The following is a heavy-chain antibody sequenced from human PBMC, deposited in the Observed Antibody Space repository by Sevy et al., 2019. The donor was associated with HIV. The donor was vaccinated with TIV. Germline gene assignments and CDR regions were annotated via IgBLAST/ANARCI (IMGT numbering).Heavy chain of an antibody. CDR2: IYYSGST. D-gene: IGHD4-17*01. CDR1: GGSISSYY. Sequence: KQSQTLSLTCTVSGGSISSYYWSWIRQPPGKGLEWIGYIYYSGSTNYNPSLKSRVTISVDTSKNQFSLKLSSVTAADTAVYYCARVLSGGSTVTNLYYFDYWGQGTLVTVSS. J-gene: IGHJ4*02. CDR3: ARVLSGGSTVTNLYYFDY. V-gene: IGHV4-59*01.